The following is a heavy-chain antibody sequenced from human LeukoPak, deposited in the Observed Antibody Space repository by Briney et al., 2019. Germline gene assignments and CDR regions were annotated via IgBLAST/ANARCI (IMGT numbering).Heavy chain of an antibody. J-gene: IGHJ4*02. D-gene: IGHD6-13*01. CDR3: AREGTPGTLDY. V-gene: IGHV3-64*01. CDR2: ISGNGGDT. CDR1: GFTFSSFP. Sequence: GGSLRLSYGASGFTFSSFPMHWVRQAPGKGLESISAISGNGGDTYYANSVKGRFTISRDNSENTLYLQMGSLAAEDLAVYYCAREGTPGTLDYWGQGTLVTVSS.